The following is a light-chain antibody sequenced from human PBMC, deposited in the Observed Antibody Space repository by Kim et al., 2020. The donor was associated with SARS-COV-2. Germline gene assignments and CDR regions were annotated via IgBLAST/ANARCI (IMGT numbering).Light chain of an antibody. Sequence: AIQLTQSPSSLSASVGDRVTITCRASQGISSALVWYQQKPGKAPKLLIYDASTLEAGVPSRFSGSGSGTDFTLTISSLQPEDFATYYCQHFNTYPPTFGGGTKVDIK. CDR1: QGISSA. V-gene: IGKV1-13*02. J-gene: IGKJ4*01. CDR3: QHFNTYPPT. CDR2: DAS.